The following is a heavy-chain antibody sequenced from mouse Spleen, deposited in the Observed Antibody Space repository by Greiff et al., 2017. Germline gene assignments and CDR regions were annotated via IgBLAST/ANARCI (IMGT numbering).Heavy chain of an antibody. CDR1: GYTFTSYV. Sequence: LQESGTVLARPGASVKMSCKASGYTFTSYVMHWVKQKPGQGLEWIGYINPYNDGTKYNEKFKGKATLTSDKSSSTAYMELSSLTSEDSAVYYCARRATATDYAMDYWGQGTSVTVSS. D-gene: IGHD1-2*01. CDR2: INPYNDGT. V-gene: IGHV1-14*01. CDR3: ARRATATDYAMDY. J-gene: IGHJ4*01.